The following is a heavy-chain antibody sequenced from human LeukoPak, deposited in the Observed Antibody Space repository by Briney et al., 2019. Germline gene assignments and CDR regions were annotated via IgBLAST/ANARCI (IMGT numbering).Heavy chain of an antibody. CDR2: ISWNSGSI. CDR3: AKGYYDSSGYYFFDH. D-gene: IGHD3-22*01. CDR1: GFTFDDYA. Sequence: PGGSLRLSCAASGFTFDDYAMHWAREAPGKGLEWVSGISWNSGSIGYADSVKGRFTISRDNAKNSLYLQMNSLRAEDMAFYYCAKGYYDSSGYYFFDHWGQGTLVTVSS. V-gene: IGHV3-9*03. J-gene: IGHJ4*02.